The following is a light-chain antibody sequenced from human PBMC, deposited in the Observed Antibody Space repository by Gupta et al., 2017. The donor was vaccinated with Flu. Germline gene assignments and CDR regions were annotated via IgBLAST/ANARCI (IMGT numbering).Light chain of an antibody. J-gene: IGKJ5*01. CDR3: EQYNNWPPLT. CDR2: DAS. CDR1: QSVSSN. Sequence: EIVMTQSPATLSVSPGESATLPSSATQSVSSNLAWYQQKPGQVPRLLIYDASTRATGIPARFSGSGSGTEFTLTISSLQSEDFAVYYCEQYNNWPPLTFGQGTRLEIK. V-gene: IGKV3-15*01.